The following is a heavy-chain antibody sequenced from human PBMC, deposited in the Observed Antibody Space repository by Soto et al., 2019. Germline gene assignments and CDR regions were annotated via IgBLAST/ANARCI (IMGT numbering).Heavy chain of an antibody. Sequence: QVQLQESGPGLVKPSETLSLTCTVSGGSITNYYCSWFRQPPGKGLEWIGYINYDGYSAYNLSLRXXVXXSMDASKTQFSLRLESVTATDTAVYYCARHGFGPLHGLVDVWGPGTTVIVSS. CDR3: ARHGFGPLHGLVDV. J-gene: IGHJ6*02. CDR1: GGSITNYY. D-gene: IGHD3-10*01. CDR2: INYDGYS. V-gene: IGHV4-59*08.